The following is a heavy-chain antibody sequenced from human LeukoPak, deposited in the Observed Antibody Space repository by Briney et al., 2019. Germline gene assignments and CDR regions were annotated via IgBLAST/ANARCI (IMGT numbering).Heavy chain of an antibody. Sequence: SVKVSCKASGGTFSSYAISWVRQAPGQGLEWMGGIIPIFGTANYAQKFQGRVTITADESTSTAYMELSSLRSEDTAVYYCASPYDFWSGYHQYFQHWGQGTLVTVSS. CDR2: IIPIFGTA. CDR3: ASPYDFWSGYHQYFQH. D-gene: IGHD3-3*01. CDR1: GGTFSSYA. J-gene: IGHJ1*01. V-gene: IGHV1-69*01.